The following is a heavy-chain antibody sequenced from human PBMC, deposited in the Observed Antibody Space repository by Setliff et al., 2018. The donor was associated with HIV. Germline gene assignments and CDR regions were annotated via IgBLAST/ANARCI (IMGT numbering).Heavy chain of an antibody. Sequence: ASVKVSCKASGYTFTSYAMNWVRQAPGQGLEWMGWINAGNGNTKYSQKFQGRVTMARDTSASTAYTDLSNLRSEDTAVYYCARSTTVTTQVRGVNWFDPWGQGTLVTVSS. V-gene: IGHV1-3*01. CDR2: INAGNGNT. CDR1: GYTFTSYA. CDR3: ARSTTVTTQVRGVNWFDP. J-gene: IGHJ5*02. D-gene: IGHD4-17*01.